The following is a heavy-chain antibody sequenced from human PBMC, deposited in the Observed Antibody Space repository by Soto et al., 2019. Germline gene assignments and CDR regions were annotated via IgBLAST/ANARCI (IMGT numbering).Heavy chain of an antibody. CDR2: ISAYNGNT. J-gene: IGHJ6*02. Sequence: GASVKVSCKASGYTFTSYGISWVRQAPGQGLEWMGWISAYNGNTNYAQKLQGRVTMTTDTSTSTAYMELRSLRSDDTAVYYCARDLVLVPATAMDYYYYYGTDVWGQGTTVTVSS. CDR1: GYTFTSYG. D-gene: IGHD2-2*01. V-gene: IGHV1-18*01. CDR3: ARDLVLVPATAMDYYYYYGTDV.